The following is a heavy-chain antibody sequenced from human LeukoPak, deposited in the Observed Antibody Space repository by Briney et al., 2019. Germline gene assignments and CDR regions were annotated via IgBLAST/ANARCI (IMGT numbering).Heavy chain of an antibody. D-gene: IGHD3-10*01. J-gene: IGHJ5*02. V-gene: IGHV3-21*01. Sequence: GGSLRLSCEASGFTFNTYSMNWARQAPGKGLEGVSSIYSSGGYMFYADSVKGRFTISRDNSKNTLYLQMNRLKDDDTAVYYCARDRSQEFDPWGQGTLVTVSS. CDR3: ARDRSQEFDP. CDR2: IYSSGGYM. CDR1: GFTFNTYS.